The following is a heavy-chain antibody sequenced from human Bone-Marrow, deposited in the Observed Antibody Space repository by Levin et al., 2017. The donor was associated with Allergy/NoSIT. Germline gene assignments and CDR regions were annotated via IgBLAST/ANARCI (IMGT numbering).Heavy chain of an antibody. CDR2: INHSGST. Sequence: TSETLSLTCAVYGGSFSGYYWSWIRQPPGKGLEWIGEINHSGSTNYNPSLKSRVTISVDTSKNQFSLKLSSVTAADTAVYYCAGGGEYSGYDYFDYWGQGTLVTVSS. CDR1: GGSFSGYY. J-gene: IGHJ4*02. V-gene: IGHV4-34*01. CDR3: AGGGEYSGYDYFDY. D-gene: IGHD5-12*01.